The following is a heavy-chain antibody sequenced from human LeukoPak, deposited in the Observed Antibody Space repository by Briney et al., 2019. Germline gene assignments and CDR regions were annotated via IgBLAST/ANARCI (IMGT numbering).Heavy chain of an antibody. D-gene: IGHD3-3*01. V-gene: IGHV4-59*01. J-gene: IGHJ4*02. Sequence: PSETLSLTCTVSGGSLSSYYWSWIRQPPGKGLEWIGYIYYSGSTNYNPSLKSRVTISVDTSKNQFSLKLSSVTAADTAVYYCARADFGMIMIYWGQGTLVTVSS. CDR1: GGSLSSYY. CDR3: ARADFGMIMIY. CDR2: IYYSGST.